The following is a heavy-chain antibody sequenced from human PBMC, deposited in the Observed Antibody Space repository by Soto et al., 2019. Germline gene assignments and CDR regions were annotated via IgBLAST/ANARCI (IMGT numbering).Heavy chain of an antibody. CDR1: GFTFSSHD. CDR3: ARGGIEGVTWNWFDT. V-gene: IGHV3-13*01. Sequence: EVQLVESGGGLVQPGGSLRLSCTASGFTFSSHDMHWVRQVTGKGLEWVSGIESDGDAKYLASVKGRFSISRENAKNSLHLQMNSLRDEDTAVYYCARGGIEGVTWNWFDTWGQGTLVTVSS. D-gene: IGHD3-16*01. CDR2: IESDGDA. J-gene: IGHJ5*02.